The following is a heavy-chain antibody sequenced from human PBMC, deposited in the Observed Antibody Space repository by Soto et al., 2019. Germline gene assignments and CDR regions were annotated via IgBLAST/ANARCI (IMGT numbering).Heavy chain of an antibody. CDR1: GFPSRNFW. CDR2: IKQDGSEK. D-gene: IGHD2-15*01. V-gene: IGHV3-7*03. J-gene: IGHJ6*02. Sequence: PGGSLRLSCAASGFPSRNFWMSWVRQAPGKGLEWVANIKQDGSEKFYVDSVKGRFTISRDNPKNSLYLQMNSLRAEDTAVYYCTRGTDLAYWTGSSCPGIDVWGQGTTVTVSS. CDR3: TRGTDLAYWTGSSCPGIDV.